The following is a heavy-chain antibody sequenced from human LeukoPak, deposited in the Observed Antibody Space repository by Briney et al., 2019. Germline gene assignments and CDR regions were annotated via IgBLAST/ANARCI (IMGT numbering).Heavy chain of an antibody. D-gene: IGHD2-2*02. Sequence: GGSLRLSCAASGFTFSSYAMHWVRQAPGKGLEWVAVISYDGSNKYYADSVKGRFTISRDNSKNTLYLQMNSLRAEDTAVYYCARTGGGYQLLYPLVDYCYYGMDVWGQGTTVTVSS. CDR1: GFTFSSYA. CDR2: ISYDGSNK. J-gene: IGHJ6*02. V-gene: IGHV3-30*04. CDR3: ARTGGGYQLLYPLVDYCYYGMDV.